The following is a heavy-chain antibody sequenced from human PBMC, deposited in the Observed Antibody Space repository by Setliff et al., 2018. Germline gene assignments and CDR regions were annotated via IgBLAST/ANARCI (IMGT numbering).Heavy chain of an antibody. CDR3: AKDPNGDYIGAFDS. V-gene: IGHV3-23*01. CDR2: ITGSGDIT. D-gene: IGHD4-17*01. CDR1: GFTLRHFA. J-gene: IGHJ5*01. Sequence: PGGSLRLSCAASGFTLRHFAVTRVRQTPGRGLEWVSSITGSGDITKYGDSVRGRFTISRDNSKNTVYLQMNSLRAEDTAKYYCAKDPNGDYIGAFDSWGRGTLVTVSS.